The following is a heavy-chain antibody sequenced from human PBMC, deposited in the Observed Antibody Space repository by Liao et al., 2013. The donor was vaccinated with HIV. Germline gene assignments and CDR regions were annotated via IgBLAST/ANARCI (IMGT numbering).Heavy chain of an antibody. CDR2: IYTGGST. D-gene: IGHD5-12*01. J-gene: IGHJ6*03. Sequence: QVQLQESGPGLVKPSETLSLTCTVAGDSISPYYWSWIRQPAGKGLEWIGRIYTGGSTSYNPSLKSRVTMSIDTSKNQFSLRLTSVTAADTAGYYCARLRGYSGYLLEYFYYMDVWGKGTTVTVSS. CDR3: ARLRGYSGYLLEYFYYMDV. CDR1: GDSISPYY. V-gene: IGHV4-4*07.